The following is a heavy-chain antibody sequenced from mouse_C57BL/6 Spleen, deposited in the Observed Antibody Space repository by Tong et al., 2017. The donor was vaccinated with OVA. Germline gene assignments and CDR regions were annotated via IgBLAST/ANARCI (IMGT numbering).Heavy chain of an antibody. J-gene: IGHJ4*01. Sequence: EVQLQESGPELVKPGASVKISCKASGYSFTGYIMNLVKQSHGKSLEWIGVINPNYGTTSYNQKFKGKATLTVDQSSSTAYMQLNSLTSEDSAVYYCAREAYYYGRIYAMDYWGQGTSVTVSS. D-gene: IGHD1-1*01. V-gene: IGHV1-39*01. CDR2: INPNYGTT. CDR1: GYSFTGYI. CDR3: AREAYYYGRIYAMDY.